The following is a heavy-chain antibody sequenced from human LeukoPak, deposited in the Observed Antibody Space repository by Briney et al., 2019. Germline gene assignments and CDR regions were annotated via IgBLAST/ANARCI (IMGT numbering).Heavy chain of an antibody. CDR1: GGTFSSYA. V-gene: IGHV1-69*06. CDR2: IIPIFGTA. D-gene: IGHD3-22*01. CDR3: ARDTYYYDSSGLFDY. J-gene: IGHJ4*02. Sequence: SVKVSCKASGGTFSSYAISWVRQAPGQGLEWMGGIIPIFGTANYAQKFQGRVTITADKSTSTAYMELSSLRSEDTAVYYCARDTYYYDSSGLFDYWGQGTLVTVSS.